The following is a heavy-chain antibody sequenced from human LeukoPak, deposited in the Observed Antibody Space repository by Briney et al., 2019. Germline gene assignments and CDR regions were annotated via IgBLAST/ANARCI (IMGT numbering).Heavy chain of an antibody. CDR1: GFSLSTSGVG. J-gene: IGHJ4*02. D-gene: IGHD3-3*01. Sequence: SGPTLVKPTQTLTLTCTFSGFSLSTSGVGVGWIRQPPGKALEWLALIYWNDDKRYSPSLKSRLTITKDTSKNQVVLTMTNMDPVDTATYYCARRGADVLRFLEYYFDYWGQGTLVTVSS. CDR3: ARRGADVLRFLEYYFDY. CDR2: IYWNDDK. V-gene: IGHV2-5*01.